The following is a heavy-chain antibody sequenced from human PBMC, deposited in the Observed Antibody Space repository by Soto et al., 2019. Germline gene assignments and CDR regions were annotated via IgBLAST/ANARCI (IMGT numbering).Heavy chain of an antibody. CDR1: GYTFTSYG. D-gene: IGHD6-13*01. V-gene: IGHV1-18*01. Sequence: ASVKVSCKASGYTFTSYGISWVRQAPGQGLEWMGWISDYKGNKNYAQKLHGRVTMTTDTSTSTAYMVLRSLRSYDTAVYYCARDGGSSWYYFDYWGQGTLVTVSS. CDR3: ARDGGSSWYYFDY. CDR2: ISDYKGNK. J-gene: IGHJ4*02.